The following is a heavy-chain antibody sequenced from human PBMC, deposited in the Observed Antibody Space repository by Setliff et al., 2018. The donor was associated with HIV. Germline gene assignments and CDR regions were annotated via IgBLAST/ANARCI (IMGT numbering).Heavy chain of an antibody. CDR2: FYPGTGGT. J-gene: IGHJ4*02. D-gene: IGHD3-16*01. V-gene: IGHV1-3*01. Sequence: ASVKVSCKASGFIFTNYGIHWVRQAPGQRPEYMGWFYPGTGGTGYSPRFQGRLTFSRDTSATTAHVEVNSLTSEDTAVYYCARAAPGGGNDHFGYWGQGALVTVSS. CDR1: GFIFTNYG. CDR3: ARAAPGGGNDHFGY.